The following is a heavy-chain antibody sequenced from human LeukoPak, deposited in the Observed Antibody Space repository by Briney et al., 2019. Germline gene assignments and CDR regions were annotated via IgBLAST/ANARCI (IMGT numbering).Heavy chain of an antibody. D-gene: IGHD6-13*01. CDR3: ARGSYSSSWYGAFDI. CDR1: GGSISSGSYY. Sequence: SQTLSLTCTVSGGSISSGSYYWRWIRQPAGKGLEWIVRIYTSGSTNYNPSLKSRVTISVDTSKSQFSLKLSSVTAADTAVYYCARGSYSSSWYGAFDIWGQGTMVTVSS. J-gene: IGHJ3*02. V-gene: IGHV4-61*02. CDR2: IYTSGST.